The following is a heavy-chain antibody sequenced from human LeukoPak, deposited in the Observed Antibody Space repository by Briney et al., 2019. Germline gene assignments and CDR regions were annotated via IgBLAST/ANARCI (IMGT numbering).Heavy chain of an antibody. J-gene: IGHJ4*02. CDR2: INQSGSI. Sequence: SETLSLTCAMYGGSFSGYYGTWIRQPPGKGLEWIGEINQSGSINYNPSLKSRVTISVDTSKNQFSLKLSSVTAADTAVYYCARSRFEYSSLPHFDYWGQGTLVTVSS. CDR3: ARSRFEYSSLPHFDY. D-gene: IGHD6-6*01. V-gene: IGHV4-34*01. CDR1: GGSFSGYY.